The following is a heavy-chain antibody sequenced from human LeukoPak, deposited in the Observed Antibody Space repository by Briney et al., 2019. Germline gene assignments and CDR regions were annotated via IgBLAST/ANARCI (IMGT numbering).Heavy chain of an antibody. CDR3: ARGIGYSYGYRSYYYYYMDV. Sequence: SETLSLTCTVSGYSISSGFYWGWIRQPPGKGLECIGSIYHSGSTNYNPSLKSRATMSVDTSKNQFSLKLSSVTAADTAVYYCARGIGYSYGYRSYYYYYMDVWGKGTTVTISS. J-gene: IGHJ6*03. CDR2: IYHSGST. V-gene: IGHV4-38-2*02. CDR1: GYSISSGFY. D-gene: IGHD5-18*01.